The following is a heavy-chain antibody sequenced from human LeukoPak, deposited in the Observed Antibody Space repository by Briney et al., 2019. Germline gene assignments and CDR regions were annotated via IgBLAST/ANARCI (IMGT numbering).Heavy chain of an antibody. Sequence: GGSLRLSCAASRFTFTTSVINWVRQAPGKGLEWVSSLNDGNNYIFYADTLKGRFTISRDNAKNSLYLLMNSLRAEDTAVYYCAKESQGGYGMDVWGQGTTVTVSS. V-gene: IGHV3-21*01. J-gene: IGHJ6*02. D-gene: IGHD3-16*01. CDR1: RFTFTTSV. CDR2: LNDGNNYI. CDR3: AKESQGGYGMDV.